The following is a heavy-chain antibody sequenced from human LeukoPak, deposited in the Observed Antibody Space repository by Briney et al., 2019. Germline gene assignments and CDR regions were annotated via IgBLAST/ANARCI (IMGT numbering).Heavy chain of an antibody. CDR2: IYYSGST. CDR1: GGSISSSSYY. J-gene: IGHJ5*02. V-gene: IGHV4-39*01. D-gene: IGHD3-22*01. CDR3: ARHVPYYYDSSGYDP. Sequence: SETLSLTCTVSGGSISSSSYYWGWIRQPPGKGLEWIGSIYYSGSTYYNPSLKSRVTISVDTSKNQFSLKLSSVTAADTAVYYCARHVPYYYDSSGYDPWGQGTLVTVSS.